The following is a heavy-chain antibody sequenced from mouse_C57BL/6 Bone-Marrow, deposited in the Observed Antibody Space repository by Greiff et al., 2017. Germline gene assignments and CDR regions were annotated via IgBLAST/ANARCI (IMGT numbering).Heavy chain of an antibody. Sequence: EVQLQQSVAELVRPGASVKLSCTASGYTITNTYMHWVKQRPGQGLEWIGRIYPANGSTKYAQKFQGKATIPADTSSNTAYLQLSSLTSADTAIYYCARFCYDEGDVWGPGTTLTVSA. J-gene: IGHJ2*01. D-gene: IGHD2-12*01. CDR3: ARFCYDEGDV. CDR2: IYPANGST. V-gene: IGHV14-3*01. CDR1: GYTITNTY.